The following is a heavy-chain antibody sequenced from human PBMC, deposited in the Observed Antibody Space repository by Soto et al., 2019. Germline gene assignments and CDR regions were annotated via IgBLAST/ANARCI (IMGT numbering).Heavy chain of an antibody. J-gene: IGHJ6*02. Sequence: EVQLVESGGGLVQPGGSLRLSCAASGFGFNGYDMHWVRQAPGKNLEWVAAISTAGDTYYLGSVKGRFTISREDAKISLSLQMNSLRVGDTAVYYCARGGDRFDGMDVWGQGTTVTVSS. CDR3: ARGGDRFDGMDV. D-gene: IGHD3-16*01. CDR1: GFGFNGYD. CDR2: ISTAGDT. V-gene: IGHV3-13*01.